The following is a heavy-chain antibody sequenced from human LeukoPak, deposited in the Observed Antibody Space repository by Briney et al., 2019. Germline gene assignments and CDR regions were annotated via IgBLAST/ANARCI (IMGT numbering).Heavy chain of an antibody. Sequence: GGSLRLSCAASGFTFSSSAMSWVRQVPGKGLEWVSGISASGGSTSYADSVRGRFTISRDNSKNTLYLQMNSLRAEDTAVYYCAKDHYYDSSGYYKGDAFDIWGQGTMVTVSS. J-gene: IGHJ3*02. D-gene: IGHD3-22*01. V-gene: IGHV3-23*01. CDR3: AKDHYYDSSGYYKGDAFDI. CDR2: ISASGGST. CDR1: GFTFSSSA.